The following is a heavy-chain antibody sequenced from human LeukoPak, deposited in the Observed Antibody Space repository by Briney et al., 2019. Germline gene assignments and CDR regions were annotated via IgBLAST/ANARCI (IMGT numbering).Heavy chain of an antibody. D-gene: IGHD2-15*01. CDR3: ARGGASELYYFDY. V-gene: IGHV3-53*01. J-gene: IGHJ4*02. CDR1: GFSVSNKY. Sequence: GGSLRLSCAASGFSVSNKYMSWVRQAPGKGLECVSVIYDGDNTYYADSVKGRFTISRDNSKNTLYLQLNSLTAEDTAVYYCARGGASELYYFDYWGQGTLVTVSS. CDR2: IYDGDNT.